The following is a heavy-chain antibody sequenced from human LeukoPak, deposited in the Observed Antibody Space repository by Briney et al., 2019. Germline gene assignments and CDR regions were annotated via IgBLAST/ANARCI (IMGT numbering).Heavy chain of an antibody. Sequence: PGRSLRLSCAASGFTFSTYAMHWVRQAPGKGLEWVTIISYDGSKKYYADSVRGRFTISRDNSKNTLYLQMNSLRPEDTALYYCAGGDPYRGYDYPGVWGQGTLVTVSS. V-gene: IGHV3-30*04. D-gene: IGHD5-12*01. CDR3: AGGDPYRGYDYPGV. CDR2: ISYDGSKK. CDR1: GFTFSTYA. J-gene: IGHJ4*02.